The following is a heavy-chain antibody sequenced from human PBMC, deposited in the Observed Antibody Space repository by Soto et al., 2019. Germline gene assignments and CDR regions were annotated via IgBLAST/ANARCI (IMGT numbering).Heavy chain of an antibody. CDR3: ARDRAATVLTYFDY. Sequence: QVQLVESGGGVVQPGRSLRLSCAASGFTFSSYGMHWVRQAPGKGLAWVAVIWHDGSNKYHVDSVKGRFTISRDNSKNTLYLQMNSLRVEDTAVYYCARDRAATVLTYFDYWGQGALVTVSS. V-gene: IGHV3-33*01. CDR1: GFTFSSYG. D-gene: IGHD4-4*01. J-gene: IGHJ4*02. CDR2: IWHDGSNK.